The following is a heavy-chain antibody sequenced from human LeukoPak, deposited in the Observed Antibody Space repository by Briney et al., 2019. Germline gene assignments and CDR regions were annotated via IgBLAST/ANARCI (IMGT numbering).Heavy chain of an antibody. Sequence: SETLSLTCTVSGGSISSGGYYWSWIRQHPGKGLEWIGYIYYSGSTYYNPSLKSRVTISVDTSKNQFSLKLSSVTAADTAVYYCARDSEGGDWFDPWGQGTLVTVSS. CDR3: ARDSEGGDWFDP. V-gene: IGHV4-31*03. J-gene: IGHJ5*02. CDR1: GGSISSGGYY. CDR2: IYYSGST. D-gene: IGHD2-21*01.